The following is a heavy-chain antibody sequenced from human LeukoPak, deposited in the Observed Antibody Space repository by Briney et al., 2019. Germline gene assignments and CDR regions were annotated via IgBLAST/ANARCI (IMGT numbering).Heavy chain of an antibody. J-gene: IGHJ4*02. CDR3: ARTYDYIWGSFRSHSFDS. CDR2: LYYSGSA. D-gene: IGHD3-16*02. V-gene: IGHV4-39*01. Sequence: SETLSLTCTVSGGSISSSSYYWGWIRQPPGKGLEWIGSLYYSGSAYYNPSLKSRVTISVDASKNQFSLKLSSVTAADTGVYYCARTYDYIWGSFRSHSFDSWGQGTLVTVSS. CDR1: GGSISSSSYY.